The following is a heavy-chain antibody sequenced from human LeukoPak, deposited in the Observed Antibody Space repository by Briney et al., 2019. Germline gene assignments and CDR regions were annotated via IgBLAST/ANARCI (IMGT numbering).Heavy chain of an antibody. CDR3: AKHPGSGWSSFDY. Sequence: GGSLRLSCAASGFTFSSYAMSWVRQAPGKGLEWVSAISNSGGSTYYADSVKGRFTISRDNSKNTLYLQMNSLRAEDTAVYYCAKHPGSGWSSFDYWGQGTLVTVSS. CDR2: ISNSGGST. J-gene: IGHJ4*02. V-gene: IGHV3-23*01. CDR1: GFTFSSYA. D-gene: IGHD6-19*01.